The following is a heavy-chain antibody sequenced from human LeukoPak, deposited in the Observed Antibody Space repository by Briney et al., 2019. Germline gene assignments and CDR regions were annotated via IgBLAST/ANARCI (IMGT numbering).Heavy chain of an antibody. Sequence: KASETLSLTCAVYGGSFSGYYWSWIRQPPGKGLEWIGEINHSGSTNYNPSLKSRVTISVDTSKNQFSLKLSSVTAADTAVYYCARRKQRIVRVWVINWFDPWGQGTLVTVSS. J-gene: IGHJ5*02. D-gene: IGHD2-8*01. CDR3: ARRKQRIVRVWVINWFDP. CDR1: GGSFSGYY. V-gene: IGHV4-34*01. CDR2: INHSGST.